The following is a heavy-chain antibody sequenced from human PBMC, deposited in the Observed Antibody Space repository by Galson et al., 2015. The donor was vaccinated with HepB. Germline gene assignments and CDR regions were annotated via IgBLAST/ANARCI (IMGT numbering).Heavy chain of an antibody. CDR1: GGSISSYY. D-gene: IGHD3-10*01. Sequence: SETLSLTCTVSGGSISSYYWSWIRQPAGKGLEWIGRIYTSGSTNYNPSLKSRVTMSVDTSKNQFSLKLSSVTAADTAVYYCARISPFGELFGYAFDIWGQGTMVTVSS. V-gene: IGHV4-4*07. CDR3: ARISPFGELFGYAFDI. J-gene: IGHJ3*02. CDR2: IYTSGST.